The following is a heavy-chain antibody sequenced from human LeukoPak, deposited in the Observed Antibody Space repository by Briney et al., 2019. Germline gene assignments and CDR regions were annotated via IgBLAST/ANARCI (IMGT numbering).Heavy chain of an antibody. V-gene: IGHV3-15*01. CDR3: TTAGIEIGYYYGMDV. J-gene: IGHJ6*02. Sequence: KTGGSLRLSCAASGFTFCNDRVRWVRQAPGKGEEWVGRLKRKNDVGTTDYAAPVKGRFSISRDDSKNTLYLQMNRLKTEDTAVYYCTTAGIEIGYYYGMDVWGQGTTVTVSS. CDR2: LKRKNDVGTT. CDR1: GFTFCNDR. D-gene: IGHD3-3*01.